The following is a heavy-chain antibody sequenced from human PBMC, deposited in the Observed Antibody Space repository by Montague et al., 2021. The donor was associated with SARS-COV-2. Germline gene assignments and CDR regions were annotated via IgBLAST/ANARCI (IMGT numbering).Heavy chain of an antibody. D-gene: IGHD5-18*01. CDR1: GFTFSDYY. CDR2: ISSSSYT. Sequence: SLRLSCAASGFTFSDYYMSWIRQAPGKGLEWVSYISSSSYTNYADSVKGRFTISRDNAKNSLYLQMNSLRAEDTAVYYCARSVDTAMVPLYYYYGMDVWGQGTTVTVSS. J-gene: IGHJ6*02. V-gene: IGHV3-11*06. CDR3: ARSVDTAMVPLYYYYGMDV.